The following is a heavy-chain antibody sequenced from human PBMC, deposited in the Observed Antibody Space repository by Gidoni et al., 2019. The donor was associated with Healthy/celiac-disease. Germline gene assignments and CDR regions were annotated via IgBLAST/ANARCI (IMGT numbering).Heavy chain of an antibody. Sequence: EVQVVESGGGLVQPGGSLRLSCAVSGFTFSSYSMNWVRKAPGKGLEWVSYISSSSSTIYYADSVKGRFTISRDNAKNSLYLQMNSLRAEDTAVYYCARGISTTFGGVIGHWGQGTLVTVSS. V-gene: IGHV3-48*01. CDR3: ARGISTTFGGVIGH. CDR2: ISSSSSTI. J-gene: IGHJ4*02. D-gene: IGHD3-16*02. CDR1: GFTFSSYS.